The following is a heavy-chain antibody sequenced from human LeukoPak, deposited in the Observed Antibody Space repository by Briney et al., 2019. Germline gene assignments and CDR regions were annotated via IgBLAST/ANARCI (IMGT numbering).Heavy chain of an antibody. V-gene: IGHV3-23*01. D-gene: IGHD4/OR15-4a*01. CDR1: GFGFIRYA. J-gene: IGHJ4*02. Sequence: GGSLRLSCAASGFGFIRYAMTWVRQAPGKGLEWVSLITESGHSTYYTKSVKGRFTISRDNSKNTLFLQMNSLGVEDTALYFCAKGFACAEDRCYGLDSWGQGILVIVSS. CDR3: AKGFACAEDRCYGLDS. CDR2: ITESGHST.